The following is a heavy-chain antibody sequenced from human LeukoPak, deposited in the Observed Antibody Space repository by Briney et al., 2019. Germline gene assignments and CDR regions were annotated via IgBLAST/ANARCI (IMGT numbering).Heavy chain of an antibody. J-gene: IGHJ4*02. CDR2: IYYSGST. D-gene: IGHD4-17*01. V-gene: IGHV4-59*01. CDR1: GGSISSYY. CDR3: ARAGDYGDLFY. Sequence: SETLSLTCTVSGGSISSYYWSWLRQPPGKGLEWIGYIYYSGSTNYNPSLKSRVTMSVDTSKNQFSLKLSSVTAADTAVYYCARAGDYGDLFYWGQGTLVTVSS.